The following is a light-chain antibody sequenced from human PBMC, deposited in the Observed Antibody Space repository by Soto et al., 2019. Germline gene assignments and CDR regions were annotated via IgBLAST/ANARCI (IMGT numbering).Light chain of an antibody. CDR3: QSYDSSMSGDV. Sequence: QSVLTQPPSVSGAQGQRGTISCTGSSSNIGAGYDVHWYQQLPGTAPKLLIYGNSNRPSGVPDRFSGSKSGTSASLAITGLQAEDEADYYCQSYDSSMSGDVFGTGNKVTVL. V-gene: IGLV1-40*01. CDR1: SSNIGAGYD. CDR2: GNS. J-gene: IGLJ1*01.